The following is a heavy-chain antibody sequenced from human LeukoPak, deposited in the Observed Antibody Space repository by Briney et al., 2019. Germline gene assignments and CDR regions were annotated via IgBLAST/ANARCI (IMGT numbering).Heavy chain of an antibody. J-gene: IGHJ3*02. D-gene: IGHD6-6*01. CDR2: IYYSGST. CDR1: GGSISNGGYY. Sequence: SETLSLTCTVSGGSISNGGYYWSWLRQHQGKGLEWIGYIYYSGSTYYNPPLKSRVTISVNTSKNQFSLKLSSVTAADTAGYYCARGHIAATDAFDIWGQGTMVTVSS. CDR3: ARGHIAATDAFDI. V-gene: IGHV4-31*03.